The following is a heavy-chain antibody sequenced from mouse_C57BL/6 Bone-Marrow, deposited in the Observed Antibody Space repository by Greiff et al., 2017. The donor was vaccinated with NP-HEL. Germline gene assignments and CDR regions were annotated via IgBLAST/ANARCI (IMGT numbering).Heavy chain of an antibody. Sequence: QVQLRESGAELVKPGASVKMSCKASGYTFTSYWITWVKQRPGQGLEWIGDIYPGSGSTNYNEKFKSKATLTVDTSSSTAYMQLSSLTSEDSAVYYCAINLYYGSSYYYAMDYWGQGTSVTVSS. CDR2: IYPGSGST. D-gene: IGHD1-1*01. V-gene: IGHV1-55*01. CDR1: GYTFTSYW. J-gene: IGHJ4*01. CDR3: AINLYYGSSYYYAMDY.